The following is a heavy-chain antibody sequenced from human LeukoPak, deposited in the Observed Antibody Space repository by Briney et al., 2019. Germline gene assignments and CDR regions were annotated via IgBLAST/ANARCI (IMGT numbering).Heavy chain of an antibody. D-gene: IGHD6-13*01. J-gene: IGHJ4*02. V-gene: IGHV3-7*01. CDR3: ATDLGSSRPNF. CDR1: GFSFSAYW. CDR2: IKQDGSEK. Sequence: GGSLRLSCAASGFSFSAYWMSWVRQAPGKGLEWVANIKQDGSEKYYVDSAKGRFTISRDNAKNSLYLQMNSLRAEDTAVYYCATDLGSSRPNFWGQGILVTVSS.